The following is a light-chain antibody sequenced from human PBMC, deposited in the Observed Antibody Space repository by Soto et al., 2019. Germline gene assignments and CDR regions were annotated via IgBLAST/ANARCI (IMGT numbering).Light chain of an antibody. J-gene: IGKJ4*01. CDR1: QGISRY. CDR2: AAS. Sequence: DIQMTQSPSTLSASVGDSVTIXCRASQGISRYLSWYQQKPGRAPKLLISAASTLQSGVPARFSGSGSGTDFTLSITSLQPEDFATYYCQQLNTYPVTFGGGTKVDIK. V-gene: IGKV1-9*01. CDR3: QQLNTYPVT.